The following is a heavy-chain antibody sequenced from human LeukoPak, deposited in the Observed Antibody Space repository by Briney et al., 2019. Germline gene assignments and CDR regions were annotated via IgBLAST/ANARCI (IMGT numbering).Heavy chain of an antibody. CDR1: GGTFSTTT. J-gene: IGHJ4*02. Sequence: ASVKVSCKASGGTFSTTTINWVRQAPGQGLEWMGGITPIFRTPNYAQKFQGRVTITAVESMSTAYMELRRLRFEGTAVYYCVSWRYSGSYDIDYWGQGTLVTVSS. CDR3: VSWRYSGSYDIDY. V-gene: IGHV1-69*13. CDR2: ITPIFRTP. D-gene: IGHD1-26*01.